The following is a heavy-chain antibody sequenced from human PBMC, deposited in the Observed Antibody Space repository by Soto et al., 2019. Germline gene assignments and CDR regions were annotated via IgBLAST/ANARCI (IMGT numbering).Heavy chain of an antibody. CDR1: GFTFSSYS. V-gene: IGHV3-48*01. CDR3: ARDKGISPLDY. Sequence: EVPLVESGGGLVQPGGSLSLSCAASGFTFSSYSMSWARQAPGKGLEWISDVSSSSRTIYYPDSVKGRFTISRDNAKNSLDLKMNSLRAEYTAVYYCARDKGISPLDYWGQGTLVTVSS. D-gene: IGHD1-20*01. CDR2: VSSSSRTI. J-gene: IGHJ4*02.